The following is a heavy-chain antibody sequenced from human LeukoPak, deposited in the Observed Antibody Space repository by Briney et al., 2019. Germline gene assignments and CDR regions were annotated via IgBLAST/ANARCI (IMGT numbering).Heavy chain of an antibody. CDR3: AKGRLVPDSSGYYPIFDY. J-gene: IGHJ4*02. V-gene: IGHV3-9*01. D-gene: IGHD3-22*01. CDR2: ISWNSGSI. CDR1: GFTFDDYA. Sequence: GGSLRLSCAASGFTFDDYAMHWVRQAPGKGLEWVSGISWNSGSIGYADSVKGRFTISRDNAKSSLYLQMNSLRAEDTALYYCAKGRLVPDSSGYYPIFDYWGQGTLVTVSS.